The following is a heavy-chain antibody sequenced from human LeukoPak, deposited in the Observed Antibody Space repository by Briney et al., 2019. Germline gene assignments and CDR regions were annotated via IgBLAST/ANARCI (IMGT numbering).Heavy chain of an antibody. CDR2: ISTSSSYI. CDR1: GFTFSSYS. D-gene: IGHD5-12*01. J-gene: IGHJ4*02. V-gene: IGHV3-21*04. Sequence: PGGSLRLSCAASGFTFSSYSMNWVRQAPGKGLEWVSFISTSSSYIYYADSVKGRFTISRDNAKNSLYLQMNSLRAEDTALYYCARAQGVATMQQYYFDYWGQGTLVTVSS. CDR3: ARAQGVATMQQYYFDY.